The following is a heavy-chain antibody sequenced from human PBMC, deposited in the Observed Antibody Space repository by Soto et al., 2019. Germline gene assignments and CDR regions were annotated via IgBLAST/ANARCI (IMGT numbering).Heavy chain of an antibody. Sequence: QVQLVESGGGVVQPGRSLRLSCAASGFTFSSYAMHWVRQAPGKGLEWVAVISYDGSNKYYADSVKGRFTISRDNSKNTMYLQMNSLRAEDTDVYYCARDRGYYDSSGYYTGPFDYWGQGTLVPVSS. CDR2: ISYDGSNK. V-gene: IGHV3-30-3*01. CDR1: GFTFSSYA. D-gene: IGHD3-22*01. CDR3: ARDRGYYDSSGYYTGPFDY. J-gene: IGHJ4*02.